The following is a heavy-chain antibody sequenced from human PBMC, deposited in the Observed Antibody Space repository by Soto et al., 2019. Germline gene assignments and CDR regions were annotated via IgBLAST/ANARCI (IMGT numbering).Heavy chain of an antibody. CDR1: GGSISSYY. CDR2: IYYSGST. V-gene: IGHV4-59*08. Sequence: QVQLQESGPGLVKPSETLSLTCTVSGGSISSYYWSWIRQPPGKGLEWIGYIYYSGSTNYNPSLKSRVTISVDTSMNQFSLTLSSGTAADTAVYYCARLWGYYFDYWGQGTLVTVSS. J-gene: IGHJ4*02. CDR3: ARLWGYYFDY. D-gene: IGHD3-16*01.